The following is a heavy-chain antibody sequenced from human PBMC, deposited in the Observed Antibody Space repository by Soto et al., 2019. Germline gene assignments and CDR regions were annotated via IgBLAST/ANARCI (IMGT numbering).Heavy chain of an antibody. CDR2: ISGGGDTT. D-gene: IGHD3-22*01. J-gene: IGHJ4*02. CDR3: AKNGPLLYYFTSSIDY. V-gene: IGHV3-23*01. CDR1: GFTFSSYA. Sequence: GESLKISCAASGFTFSSYAMSWVRQAPGKGLEWVSGISGGGDTTYYVDSVKGRFTISRDNSKNTLFLQMSSLRAEDTAVYYCAKNGPLLYYFTSSIDYWGQGTLVTVSS.